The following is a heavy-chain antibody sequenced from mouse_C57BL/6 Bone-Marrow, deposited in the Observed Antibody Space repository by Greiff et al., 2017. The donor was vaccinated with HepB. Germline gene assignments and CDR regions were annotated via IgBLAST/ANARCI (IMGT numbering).Heavy chain of an antibody. V-gene: IGHV5-15*04. CDR3: ARLGGGSSGFAY. J-gene: IGHJ3*01. CDR1: GFTFSDYG. Sequence: EVMLVESGGGLVQPGGSLKLSCAASGFTFSDYGMAWVRQAPRKGPEWVAFISNLAYSIYYADTVTGRFTISRENAKNTLYLEMSSLRSEDTAMYYCARLGGGSSGFAYWGQGTLVTVSA. CDR2: ISNLAYSI. D-gene: IGHD1-1*01.